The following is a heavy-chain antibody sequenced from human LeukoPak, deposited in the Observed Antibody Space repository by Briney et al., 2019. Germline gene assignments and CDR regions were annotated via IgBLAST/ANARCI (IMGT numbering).Heavy chain of an antibody. CDR3: ARDVKGGNFDY. D-gene: IGHD3-16*01. CDR2: IKKDGSEQ. V-gene: IGHV3-7*01. Sequence: GGSLRLSCAASGFTFTNYWMSWVRQAPGKGLEWVANIKKDGSEQYYVDSVKGRFTISRDNAKNSLYLEMNSLRVEDTAVYYCARDVKGGNFDYWGQGTLVTVSS. CDR1: GFTFTNYW. J-gene: IGHJ4*02.